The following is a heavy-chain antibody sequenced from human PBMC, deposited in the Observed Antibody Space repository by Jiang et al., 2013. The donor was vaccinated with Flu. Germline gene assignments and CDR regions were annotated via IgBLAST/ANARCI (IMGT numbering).Heavy chain of an antibody. V-gene: IGHV1-2*04. J-gene: IGHJ6*02. CDR3: ARGHCSSTSCYNYYYYGMDV. CDR2: INPNSGGT. Sequence: GAEVKKPGASVKVSCKASGYTFTGYYMHWVRQAPGQGLEWMGWINPNSGGTNYAQKFQGWVTMTRDTSISTAYMELSRLRSDDTAVYYCARGHCSSTSCYNYYYYGMDVWGQGTTVTVSS. D-gene: IGHD2-2*02. CDR1: GYTFTGYY.